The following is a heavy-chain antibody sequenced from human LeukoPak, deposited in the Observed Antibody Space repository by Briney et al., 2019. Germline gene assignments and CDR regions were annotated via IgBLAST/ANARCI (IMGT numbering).Heavy chain of an antibody. V-gene: IGHV1-46*03. D-gene: IGHD3-3*01. CDR2: INPSGGST. Sequence: GSSVKVSCKASGGTFSSYAISWVRQAPGQGLEWMGIINPSGGSTSYAQKFQGRVTMTRDTSTSTVYMELSSLRSEDTAVYYCARVDLWSGYYYWGQGTLVTVSS. CDR1: GGTFSSYA. J-gene: IGHJ4*02. CDR3: ARVDLWSGYYY.